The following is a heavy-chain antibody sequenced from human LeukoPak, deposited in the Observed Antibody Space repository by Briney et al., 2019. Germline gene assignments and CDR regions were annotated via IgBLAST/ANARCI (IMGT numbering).Heavy chain of an antibody. Sequence: PGGSLRLSCAASGFTFSSYSMNWVRQAPGKGLEWVSYISSSSSTIYYADSVKGRFTISRDNAKNSLYLQMNSLRAEDTAVYYCARGNSGSYSRAPGYWGQGTLVTVSS. D-gene: IGHD1-26*01. V-gene: IGHV3-48*01. CDR3: ARGNSGSYSRAPGY. J-gene: IGHJ4*02. CDR1: GFTFSSYS. CDR2: ISSSSSTI.